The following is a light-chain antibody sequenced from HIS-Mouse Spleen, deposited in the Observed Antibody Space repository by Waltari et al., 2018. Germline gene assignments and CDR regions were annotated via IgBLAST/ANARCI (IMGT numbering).Light chain of an antibody. CDR1: ALPKKY. V-gene: IGLV3-10*01. CDR3: YSTDSSGNHRV. Sequence: SYELTQPPSVSVSLGQTARITCSGDALPKKYAYWYQQKSGQAPVLVIYEDSKRPSGIPESFSGSSSGTMATLTISGAQVEDEADYYCYSTDSSGNHRVFGGGTKLTVL. J-gene: IGLJ2*01. CDR2: EDS.